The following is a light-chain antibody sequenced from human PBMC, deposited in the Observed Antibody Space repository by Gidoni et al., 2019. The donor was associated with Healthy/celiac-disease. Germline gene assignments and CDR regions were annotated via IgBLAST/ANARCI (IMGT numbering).Light chain of an antibody. CDR2: RDS. Sequence: SYELTQPLSVSVALGQTARITCGGNNIGSKNVPWYQQKPGQAPVLVIYRDSNRPSGIPERFSGSNSGNTATLTISRAQAGDEADYYCQVWDSSTAVVFGGGTNLTVL. CDR3: QVWDSSTAVV. V-gene: IGLV3-9*01. J-gene: IGLJ2*01. CDR1: NIGSKN.